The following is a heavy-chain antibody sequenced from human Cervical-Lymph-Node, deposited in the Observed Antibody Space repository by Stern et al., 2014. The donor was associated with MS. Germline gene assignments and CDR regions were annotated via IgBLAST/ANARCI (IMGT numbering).Heavy chain of an antibody. CDR1: GGTFSKFP. V-gene: IGHV1-69*01. CDR2: IFPVFGKP. J-gene: IGHJ5*02. Sequence: QVQLVQSGAEVTKPGSSVKVSCKASGGTFSKFPSSWVRQAPGQGLEWMGGIFPVFGKPTYAQEFRGRVTFTADVSTSTVYMELSSLRSDDTAVYYCALSSETSDRWYSLGYDLWGQGTLVTVSS. D-gene: IGHD6-13*01. CDR3: ALSSETSDRWYSLGYDL.